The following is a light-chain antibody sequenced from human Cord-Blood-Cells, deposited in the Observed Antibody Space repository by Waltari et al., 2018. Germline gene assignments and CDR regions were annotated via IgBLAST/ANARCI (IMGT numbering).Light chain of an antibody. J-gene: IGLJ3*02. Sequence: QSVLSQPPSASGTPGQRVTLSCSGSSPNIGSNTVNWYQQLPGTAPKLLIYSNNPRPSGVPDRFSGSKSGTSASLAISGLQSEDEADYYCAAWDDSLNGWVFGGGTKLTVL. CDR3: AAWDDSLNGWV. CDR1: SPNIGSNT. V-gene: IGLV1-44*01. CDR2: SNN.